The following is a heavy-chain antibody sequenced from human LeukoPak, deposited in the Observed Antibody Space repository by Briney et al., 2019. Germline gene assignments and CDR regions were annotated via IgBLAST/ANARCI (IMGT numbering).Heavy chain of an antibody. V-gene: IGHV4-39*01. D-gene: IGHD3-9*01. J-gene: IGHJ4*02. CDR2: IYYSGST. CDR1: GGSISSSSYY. Sequence: PSETLSLTCTVSGGSISSSSYYWGWIRQPPGKGLEWIGSIYYSGSTYYNPSLKSRVTISVDTSKNQFSLKLSSVTAADTAVYYCARQRYFDWLLFGYFDYWGQGTLVTVSS. CDR3: ARQRYFDWLLFGYFDY.